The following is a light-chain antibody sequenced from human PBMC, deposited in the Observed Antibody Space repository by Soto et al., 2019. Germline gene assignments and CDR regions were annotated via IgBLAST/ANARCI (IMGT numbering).Light chain of an antibody. CDR1: QDISNY. V-gene: IGKV1-33*01. CDR3: QQYDNTLVT. Sequence: DIQMTQSPSSLSASVGDRVTITCQASQDISNYLNWYQQKPGKAPKLLIYDASNLETGVPSRFSGSGSGKDFTFTISSLQPEDIATYYCQQYDNTLVTFGPGTKVDIK. J-gene: IGKJ3*01. CDR2: DAS.